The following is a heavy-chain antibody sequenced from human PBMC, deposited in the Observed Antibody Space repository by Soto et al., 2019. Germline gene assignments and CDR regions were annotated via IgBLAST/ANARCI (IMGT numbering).Heavy chain of an antibody. Sequence: ASVKVSCKASGYTFTSYAMHWVRQAPGQKLEGMGWINAGNGNTKYSQKFQGRVTITRDTSASTAYMELSSLRSEDTAVYYCARSHSPIVVVPAAMVPNLDYYYYYMDVWGKGTTVTVSS. CDR3: ARSHSPIVVVPAAMVPNLDYYYYYMDV. J-gene: IGHJ6*03. CDR2: INAGNGNT. D-gene: IGHD2-2*01. V-gene: IGHV1-3*01. CDR1: GYTFTSYA.